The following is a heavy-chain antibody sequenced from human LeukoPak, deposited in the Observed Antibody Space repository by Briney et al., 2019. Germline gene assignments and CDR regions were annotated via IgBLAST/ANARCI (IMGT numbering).Heavy chain of an antibody. D-gene: IGHD3-10*01. J-gene: IGHJ3*02. Sequence: SVKVSCKASGGTFSSYAISWVRQAPGQGLEWMGGIIPIFGTANYAQKFQGRVTITADESTSTAYMELSSLRSEDTAVDYCAREGGTMVRGVINAFDIWGQGTMVTVSS. CDR3: AREGGTMVRGVINAFDI. V-gene: IGHV1-69*01. CDR2: IIPIFGTA. CDR1: GGTFSSYA.